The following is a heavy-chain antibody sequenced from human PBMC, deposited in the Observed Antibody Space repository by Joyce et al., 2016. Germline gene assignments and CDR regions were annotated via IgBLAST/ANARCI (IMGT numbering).Heavy chain of an antibody. CDR1: GYSFTSYW. Sequence: EVQLVQSGAEVKKPGESLRISCKGSGYSFTSYWSNWVRQMPGKGLEWMGRIDPLDADTNYSPSVQDHATISADKAISTAYLQWGSLKASDTGIYYCVRHAEYWGQGTLVTVSS. CDR3: VRHAEY. CDR2: IDPLDADT. J-gene: IGHJ4*02. V-gene: IGHV5-10-1*03.